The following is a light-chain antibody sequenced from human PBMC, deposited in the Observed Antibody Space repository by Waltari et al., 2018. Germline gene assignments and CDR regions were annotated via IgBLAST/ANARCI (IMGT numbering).Light chain of an antibody. CDR1: SSDVGGSNY. CDR2: DVS. V-gene: IGLV2-11*01. CDR3: CSYAGSHTYVV. J-gene: IGLJ2*01. Sequence: QSALTQPRSVSGSPGQSVTISCTGTSSDVGGSNYVSWYQHHPGKAPKLMIYDVSKRPSGVPDRFSGSKSGNTASLTISGLQAEDEADYYCCSYAGSHTYVVFGGGTKLTVL.